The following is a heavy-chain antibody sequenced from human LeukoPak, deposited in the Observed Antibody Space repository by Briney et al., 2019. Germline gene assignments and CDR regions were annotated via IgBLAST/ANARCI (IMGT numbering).Heavy chain of an antibody. CDR1: GGSISSYY. CDR3: ASATTVTKYYYYYMDV. D-gene: IGHD4-11*01. V-gene: IGHV4-4*07. J-gene: IGHJ6*03. Sequence: SETLSLTCTVSGGSISSYYWSWIRQPAGKGLEWIGRIYTSGSPNYNPSLKSRVTMSVDTSKNQFPLKLTSVTAADTAVYYCASATTVTKYYYYYMDVWGKGTTVTVSS. CDR2: IYTSGSP.